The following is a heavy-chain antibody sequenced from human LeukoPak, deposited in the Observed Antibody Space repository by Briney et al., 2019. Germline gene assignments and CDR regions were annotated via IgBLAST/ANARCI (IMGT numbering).Heavy chain of an antibody. D-gene: IGHD3-3*01. J-gene: IGHJ3*02. V-gene: IGHV4-38-2*02. CDR2: TTHSGST. Sequence: SETLSLTCNVSGYTMNSGYYWSWIRQTPGNGLEWIGETTHSGSTDYNPSLKSRVSVSVDTSKNQFSLKLSSVTAADTAVYYCARDITIFGVIDAFDIWGQGTMVTVSS. CDR1: GYTMNSGYY. CDR3: ARDITIFGVIDAFDI.